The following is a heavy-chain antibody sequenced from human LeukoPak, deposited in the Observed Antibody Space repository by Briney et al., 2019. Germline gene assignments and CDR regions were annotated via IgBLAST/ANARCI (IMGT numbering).Heavy chain of an antibody. J-gene: IGHJ4*02. D-gene: IGHD3-16*02. CDR1: GYSISSGYY. CDR3: ARASLGELSLFDY. CDR2: IYHSGST. Sequence: SETLSLTCAVSGYSISSGYYWGWIRQPPGKGLEWIGSIYHSGSTYYNPSLKSRVTISLDTPKNQFSLKLSPVTAADTAVYYCARASLGELSLFDYWGQGTLVTVSS. V-gene: IGHV4-38-2*01.